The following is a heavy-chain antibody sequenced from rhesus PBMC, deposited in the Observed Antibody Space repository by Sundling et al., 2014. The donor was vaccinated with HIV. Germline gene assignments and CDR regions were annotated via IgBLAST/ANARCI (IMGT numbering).Heavy chain of an antibody. CDR3: ARAAGGRSPNVYYGLDS. D-gene: IGHD3-9*01. CDR2: VTGNSGST. J-gene: IGHJ6*01. V-gene: IGHV4-80*01. Sequence: QVQLQESGPGLVKPSETLSLTCTVSGVSISSYWWSWIRQPPGKGLEWVGEVTGNSGSTNYNPSLKSRVTISRDTSKNQFSLKLNSVTAADTAVYSCARAAGGRSPNVYYGLDSWGQGVVVSVSS. CDR1: GVSISSYW.